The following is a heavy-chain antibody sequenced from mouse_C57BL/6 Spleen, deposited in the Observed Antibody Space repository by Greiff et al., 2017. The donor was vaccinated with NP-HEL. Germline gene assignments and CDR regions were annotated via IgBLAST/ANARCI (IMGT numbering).Heavy chain of an antibody. D-gene: IGHD2-1*01. Sequence: QVQLQQSGAELVMPGASVKLSCKASGYTFTSYWMHWVKQRPGQGLEWIGEIDPSDSYTNYNQKFKGKSTLTVDKSSSTAYMQLSSLTSEDSAVYYCARGGNEMDYWGQGTSVTVSS. CDR3: ARGGNEMDY. CDR1: GYTFTSYW. CDR2: IDPSDSYT. J-gene: IGHJ4*01. V-gene: IGHV1-69*01.